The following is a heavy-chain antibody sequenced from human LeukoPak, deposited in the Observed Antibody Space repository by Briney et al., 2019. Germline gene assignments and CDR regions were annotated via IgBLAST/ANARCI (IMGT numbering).Heavy chain of an antibody. CDR1: GFTFSTYS. CDR3: ARDRESSSWFDY. D-gene: IGHD6-13*01. Sequence: PGGSLRLSCAASGFTFSTYSMSWVRQAPGKGLEWVSSISSSSSYIYYADLVEGRFTISRDNAKNSLYLQMNSLRAEDTAVYYCARDRESSSWFDYWGQGTLVTASS. J-gene: IGHJ4*02. V-gene: IGHV3-21*01. CDR2: ISSSSSYI.